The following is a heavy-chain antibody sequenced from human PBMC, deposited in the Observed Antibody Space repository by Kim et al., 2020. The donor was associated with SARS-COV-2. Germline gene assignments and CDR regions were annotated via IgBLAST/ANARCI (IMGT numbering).Heavy chain of an antibody. V-gene: IGHV4-34*01. CDR3: ARGGISARAFDI. D-gene: IGHD3-10*01. CDR1: GGSFSGYY. CDR2: INHSGST. Sequence: SETLSLTCAVYGGSFSGYYWSWIRQPSGKGLEWIGEINHSGSTNYNPSLKSRVTISVDTSKNQFSLKLSSVTAADTAVYYCARGGISARAFDIWGQGTMV. J-gene: IGHJ3*02.